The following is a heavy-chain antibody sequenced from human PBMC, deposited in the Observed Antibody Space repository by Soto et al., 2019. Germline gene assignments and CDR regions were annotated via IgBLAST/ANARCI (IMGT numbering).Heavy chain of an antibody. D-gene: IGHD6-13*01. CDR1: GYTFTSYD. CDR3: ARSGHLIAAADPYYYYYLDV. J-gene: IGHJ6*03. CDR2: MNPNSGNT. V-gene: IGHV1-8*01. Sequence: QVQLVQSGAEVKKPGASVKVSCKASGYTFTSYDINWVRQATGQGLEWMGWMNPNSGNTGYAQKFQGRVTMTRNTSISTAYMALSSLRSEDTAVYYCARSGHLIAAADPYYYYYLDVWGKGTTVTVSS.